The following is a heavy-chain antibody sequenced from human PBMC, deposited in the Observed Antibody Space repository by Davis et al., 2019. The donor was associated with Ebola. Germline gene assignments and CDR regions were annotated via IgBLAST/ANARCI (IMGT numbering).Heavy chain of an antibody. CDR1: GGSISSGGYS. Sequence: PSETLSLTCAVSGGSISSGGYSWSWIRQPPGKGLEWIGYIYHSGSTYYNPSLKSRVTISVDRSKNQFSLKLSSVTAADTAVYYCARGIAAAGPMDVWGKGTTVTVSS. D-gene: IGHD6-13*01. CDR2: IYHSGST. V-gene: IGHV4-30-2*01. CDR3: ARGIAAAGPMDV. J-gene: IGHJ6*04.